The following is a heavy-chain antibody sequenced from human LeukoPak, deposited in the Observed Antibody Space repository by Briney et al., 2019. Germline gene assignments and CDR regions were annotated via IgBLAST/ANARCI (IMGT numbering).Heavy chain of an antibody. CDR2: ISGSGGST. D-gene: IGHD6-13*01. J-gene: IGHJ2*01. CDR3: AKPNSSSWDWYFDL. Sequence: GGSLRLSCAASGFTFSSYAMSWVRQAPGKGLEWVSAISGSGGSTYYADSVKGRFTISRDNSKNTLYLQMSSLRAEDTAVYYCAKPNSSSWDWYFDLWGRGTLVTVSS. CDR1: GFTFSSYA. V-gene: IGHV3-23*01.